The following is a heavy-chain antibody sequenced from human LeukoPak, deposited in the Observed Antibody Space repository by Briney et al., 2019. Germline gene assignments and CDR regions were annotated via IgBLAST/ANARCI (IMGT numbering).Heavy chain of an antibody. D-gene: IGHD3-3*01. J-gene: IGHJ4*02. Sequence: GGSLRLSCAASGFTFSSYAMSWVRQALGKGLEWVSAISGSGGSTYYADSVKGRFTISRDNSKNTLYLQMNSLRAEDTAVYYCAKDRTPPYYDFWSGYSTFDYWGQGTLVTVSS. V-gene: IGHV3-23*01. CDR1: GFTFSSYA. CDR3: AKDRTPPYYDFWSGYSTFDY. CDR2: ISGSGGST.